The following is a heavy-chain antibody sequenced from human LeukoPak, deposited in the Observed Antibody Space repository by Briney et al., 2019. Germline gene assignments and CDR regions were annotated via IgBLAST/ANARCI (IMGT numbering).Heavy chain of an antibody. J-gene: IGHJ3*02. Sequence: PGRSLRLSCTASGFTFGDYAMSWVRQAPGKGLEGGGFIRSKAYGGTTEYAASVKGRFTISRDDSKSIAYLQMNSLKTEDTAVYYCTGARYDAFDIWGQGTMVTVSS. CDR3: TGARYDAFDI. V-gene: IGHV3-49*04. CDR1: GFTFGDYA. CDR2: IRSKAYGGTT.